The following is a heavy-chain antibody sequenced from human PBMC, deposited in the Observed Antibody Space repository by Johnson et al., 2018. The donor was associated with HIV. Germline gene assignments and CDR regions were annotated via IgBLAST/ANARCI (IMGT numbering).Heavy chain of an antibody. Sequence: VPLVESGGGVVQPGRSLRLSCAASGFTFSSYGMHWIRQAPGKGLEWVSYISSSGSTIYYADSVKGRFTISRDNSKNTLYLQMGSLRAEDMAVYYCARRDNDAFDIWGQVTMVTVSS. CDR1: GFTFSSYG. J-gene: IGHJ3*02. CDR2: ISSSGSTI. CDR3: ARRDNDAFDI. V-gene: IGHV3-48*01.